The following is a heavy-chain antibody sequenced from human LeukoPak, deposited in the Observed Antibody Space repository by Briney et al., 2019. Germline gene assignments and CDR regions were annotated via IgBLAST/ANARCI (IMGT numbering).Heavy chain of an antibody. CDR3: ASRRIAVAVGAFDI. CDR1: GGYISSYY. J-gene: IGHJ3*02. Sequence: SETLSLTCTVSGGYISSYYWSWIRQPPGKGLEWIGYIYYSGSTNYNPSLKSRVTISVDTSKNQFSLKLSSVTAADTAVYYCASRRIAVAVGAFDIWGQGTMVTVSS. CDR2: IYYSGST. D-gene: IGHD6-19*01. V-gene: IGHV4-59*08.